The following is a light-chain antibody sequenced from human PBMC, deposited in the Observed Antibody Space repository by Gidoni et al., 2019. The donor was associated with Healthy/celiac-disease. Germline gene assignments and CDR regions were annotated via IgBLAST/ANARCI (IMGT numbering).Light chain of an antibody. V-gene: IGLV3-21*04. CDR2: YDS. CDR3: QVWDSSSDHPV. Sequence: SYVLTQPPEVCVAPGKTARITCGVNNIGSNSVHWYQQKPGQAPVLVIYYDSDRPSGIPERFSGSNSGNTATLTISRVEAGDEADYYVQVWDSSSDHPVFGGGTKLTVL. CDR1: NIGSNS. J-gene: IGLJ3*02.